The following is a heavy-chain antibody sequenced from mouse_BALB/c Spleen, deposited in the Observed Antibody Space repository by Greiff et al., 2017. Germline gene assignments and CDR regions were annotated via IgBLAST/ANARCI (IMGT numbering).Heavy chain of an antibody. D-gene: IGHD2-4*01. V-gene: IGHV5-4*02. CDR2: ISDGGSYT. CDR3: ARGGGYDYDGAWFAY. CDR1: GFTFSDYY. Sequence: EVHLVESGGGLVKPGGSLKLSCAASGFTFSDYYMYWVRQTPEKRLEWVATISDGGSYTYYPDSVKGRFTISRDNAKNNLYLQMSSLKSEDTAMYYCARGGGYDYDGAWFAYWGQGTLVTVSA. J-gene: IGHJ3*01.